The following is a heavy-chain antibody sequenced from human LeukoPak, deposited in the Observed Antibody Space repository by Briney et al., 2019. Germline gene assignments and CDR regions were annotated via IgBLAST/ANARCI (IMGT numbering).Heavy chain of an antibody. CDR3: ARETYYYCGMDV. V-gene: IGHV1-69*04. J-gene: IGHJ6*02. CDR1: GGTFSSYA. Sequence: SVKVSCKASGGTFSSYAISWVRQAPGQGLEWMGRIIPTLGIANYAQKLQGRVTMTTDTSTSTAYMELRSLRSDDTAVYYCARETYYYCGMDVWGQGTTVTVSS. CDR2: IIPTLGIA.